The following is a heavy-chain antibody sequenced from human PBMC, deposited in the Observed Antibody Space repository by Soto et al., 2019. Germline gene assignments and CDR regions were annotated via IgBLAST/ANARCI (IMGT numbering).Heavy chain of an antibody. D-gene: IGHD3-3*01. CDR2: IYWNDDK. Sequence: SGPTLVNPTQTLTLTCTFSGFSLSTSGVGVGWIRQPPGKALEWLALIYWNDDKRYSPSLKSRLTITKDTSKNQVVLTMTNMDPVDTATYYCAHNDDRFLEWLRVFDYWGQGTLVTVSS. CDR1: GFSLSTSGVG. CDR3: AHNDDRFLEWLRVFDY. V-gene: IGHV2-5*01. J-gene: IGHJ4*02.